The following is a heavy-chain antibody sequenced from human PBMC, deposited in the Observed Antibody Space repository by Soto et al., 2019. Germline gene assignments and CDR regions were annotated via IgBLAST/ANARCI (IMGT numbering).Heavy chain of an antibody. V-gene: IGHV3-33*01. CDR1: GFPFSSYR. CDR3: TTGWRYSSSWFDYYYYYGMDV. Sequence: GGSLRLSCAASGFPFSSYRMHWVRQAPPKGLEXAAVIWYDGSNKYYADSVKGRFTISRDNSKNTLYLQMNSLRAEDTAVYYCTTGWRYSSSWFDYYYYYGMDVWGQGTTVTVSS. J-gene: IGHJ6*02. CDR2: IWYDGSNK. D-gene: IGHD6-13*01.